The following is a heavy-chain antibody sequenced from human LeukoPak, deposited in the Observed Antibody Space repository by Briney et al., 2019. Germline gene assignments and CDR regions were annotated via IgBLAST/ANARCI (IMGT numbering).Heavy chain of an antibody. CDR3: AKCSGGSYYYYYMDV. CDR1: GFTFSSYG. Sequence: GGSLRLSCAASGFTFSSYGMHWVRQAPGKGLEWVAFIRYDGSNKYYADSVKGRFTISRDTSKNTLYLQMNSLRAEDTAVYYCAKCSGGSYYYYYMDVWGKGTTVTVSS. CDR2: IRYDGSNK. J-gene: IGHJ6*03. D-gene: IGHD3-10*01. V-gene: IGHV3-30*02.